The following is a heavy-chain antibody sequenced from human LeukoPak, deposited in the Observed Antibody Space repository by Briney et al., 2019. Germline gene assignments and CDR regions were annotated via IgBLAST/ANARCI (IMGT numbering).Heavy chain of an antibody. J-gene: IGHJ4*02. CDR2: IYSGGST. V-gene: IGHV3-53*01. CDR3: AKDQRGSSGSFDY. Sequence: GGSLRLSCAASGFTVSSNYMSWVRQAPGKGLEWVSVIYSGGSTYYADSVKGRFTISRDNSKNTLYLQMNSLRAEDTAVYYCAKDQRGSSGSFDYWGQGTLVTVSS. D-gene: IGHD3-22*01. CDR1: GFTVSSNY.